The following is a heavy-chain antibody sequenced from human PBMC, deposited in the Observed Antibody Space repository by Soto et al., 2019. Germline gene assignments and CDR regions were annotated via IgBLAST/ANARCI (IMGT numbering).Heavy chain of an antibody. CDR3: AIDLEMGKLTEDY. D-gene: IGHD1-1*01. V-gene: IGHV1-46*01. J-gene: IGHJ4*02. CDR1: GYTFTSYY. CDR2: NNPSGGST. Sequence: QVQLVQSGAEVKKPGASVKVSCKASGYTFTSYYMHWVRQAPGQWLEWMGINNPSGGSTSYAQKFHGRVRRTRKTNKRKSKQEVSSLKTEARDVYYCAIDLEMGKLTEDYLGKGTLVTVSS.